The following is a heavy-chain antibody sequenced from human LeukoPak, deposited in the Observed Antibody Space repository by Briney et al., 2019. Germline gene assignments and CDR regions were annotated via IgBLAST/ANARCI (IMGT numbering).Heavy chain of an antibody. V-gene: IGHV1-18*01. CDR2: ISAYNGNT. J-gene: IGHJ4*02. CDR3: ARDYCSSTSCRFDY. D-gene: IGHD2-2*01. Sequence: ASVKVSCKASGYTFTSYGISWVRQAPGQGLEWMGWISAYNGNTNYAQKLQGRVTMTTDTSTSTAYMELRSLRSDDKAVYYCARDYCSSTSCRFDYWGQGTLVTVSS. CDR1: GYTFTSYG.